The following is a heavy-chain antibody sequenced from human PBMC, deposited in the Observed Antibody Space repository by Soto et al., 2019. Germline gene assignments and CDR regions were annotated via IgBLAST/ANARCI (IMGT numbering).Heavy chain of an antibody. V-gene: IGHV4-4*07. CDR2: IFSSGRT. J-gene: IGHJ4*02. CDR3: AKGWDVKYFDY. D-gene: IGHD1-26*01. Sequence: SETLSLTCSVSGASLLSSYWSWVRQPAGKGLEWIGHIFSSGRTSYNPSLKSLLTMSIDPSMNVFSLNLSSVTAADTAVYCCAKGWDVKYFDYWGRGTLVTVSS. CDR1: GASLLSSY.